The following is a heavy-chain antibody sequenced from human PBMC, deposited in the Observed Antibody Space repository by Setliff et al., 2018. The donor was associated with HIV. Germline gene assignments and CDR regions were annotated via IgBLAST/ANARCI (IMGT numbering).Heavy chain of an antibody. CDR3: ARRASVTNSDDY. Sequence: LKISCKGSGYSFTSYWIAWVRQMPGKGLECMGIIYPGDSDIRYSPSFQGQVTISAEKSISTAYLQWSSLKASDTAIYYCARRASVTNSDDYWGQGTLVTVSS. D-gene: IGHD1-1*01. CDR1: GYSFTSYW. V-gene: IGHV5-51*01. CDR2: IYPGDSDI. J-gene: IGHJ4*02.